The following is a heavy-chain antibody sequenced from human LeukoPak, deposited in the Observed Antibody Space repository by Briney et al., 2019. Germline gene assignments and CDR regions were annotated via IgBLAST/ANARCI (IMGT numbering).Heavy chain of an antibody. CDR2: ISSSSSYI. CDR3: ARVDPHDAFDI. V-gene: IGHV3-21*01. Sequence: GGSLRLSCAASGFTFSSYSMNWVRQAPGKGLEWVSSISSSSSYIYYADSVKGRFTISRDNAKNSLYLQMNSLRAEDTAVYYCARVDPHDAFDIWGQGTMVTVSS. D-gene: IGHD2-2*03. CDR1: GFTFSSYS. J-gene: IGHJ3*02.